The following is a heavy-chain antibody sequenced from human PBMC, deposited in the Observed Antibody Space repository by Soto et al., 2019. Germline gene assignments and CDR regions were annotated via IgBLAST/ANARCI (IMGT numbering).Heavy chain of an antibody. J-gene: IGHJ3*02. Sequence: EVQLVESGGGLVQPGGSLRLSCAASGFSFSTYEMNWVRQAPGKGLEWVSYISKSSIAIYYADSVKGRFTISRDNANNSLYLHISSLSVEDTALYYCAPRKYGSFNIAAFDIGGQGTMVTVS. CDR3: APRKYGSFNIAAFDI. D-gene: IGHD6-6*01. V-gene: IGHV3-48*03. CDR1: GFSFSTYE. CDR2: ISKSSIAI.